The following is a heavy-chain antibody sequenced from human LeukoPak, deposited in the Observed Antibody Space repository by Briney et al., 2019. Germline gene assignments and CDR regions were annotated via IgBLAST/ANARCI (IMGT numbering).Heavy chain of an antibody. CDR3: ATPGGSSWPLDY. Sequence: SETLSLTCTVSGGSISSSSYYWGWIRQPPGKGLEWIGSIYYSGSTYYNPSLKSRVTISVDRSKNQFSLKLSSVTAADTAVYYCATPGGSSWPLDYWGQGTLVTVSS. CDR2: IYYSGST. CDR1: GGSISSSSYY. J-gene: IGHJ4*02. D-gene: IGHD6-13*01. V-gene: IGHV4-39*01.